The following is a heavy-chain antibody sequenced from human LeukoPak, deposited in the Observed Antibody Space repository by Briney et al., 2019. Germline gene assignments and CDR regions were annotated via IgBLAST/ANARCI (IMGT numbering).Heavy chain of an antibody. CDR2: ISYDGSNK. D-gene: IGHD4-17*01. J-gene: IGHJ4*02. Sequence: PGGSLRLSCAASGFTFSSYGMHWVRQAPGKGLEWVAVISYDGSNKYYADSVKGRFTISRDNSKNTLYLQMNSLRAEDTAVYYCAKSEYFYGVVDYWGQGTLVTVSS. CDR3: AKSEYFYGVVDY. CDR1: GFTFSSYG. V-gene: IGHV3-30*18.